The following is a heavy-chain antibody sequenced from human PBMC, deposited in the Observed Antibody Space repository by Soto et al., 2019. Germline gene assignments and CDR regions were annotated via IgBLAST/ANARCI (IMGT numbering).Heavy chain of an antibody. CDR1: GLTLRNAW. CDR3: AKEFTGLDAFDI. V-gene: IGHV3-23*04. D-gene: IGHD4-4*01. CDR2: ISGSGGST. Sequence: VQLVESGGGLVKPGGSLTLSCAASGLTLRNAWMHWVRQAPGKGLEWVSAISGSGGSTYYADSVKGRFTISRDNSKNTLYLQMNSLRAEDTAVYYCAKEFTGLDAFDIWGQGTMVTVSS. J-gene: IGHJ3*02.